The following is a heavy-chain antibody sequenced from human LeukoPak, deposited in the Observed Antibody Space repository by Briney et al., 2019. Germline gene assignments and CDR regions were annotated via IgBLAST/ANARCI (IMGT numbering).Heavy chain of an antibody. CDR2: IKPNSGAT. D-gene: IGHD2-21*01. J-gene: IGHJ4*01. CDR1: GYTFTDYY. CDR3: ARGRRILVGPENAGDFFDY. Sequence: ASVKVSCKASGYTFTDYYLLWVRQAPGQGLEWMVWIKPNSGATDYAQNFQARVTMTRDTSSGTAYLDLSGLTSDDSAVYYCARGRRILVGPENAGDFFDYWGQGTLVIVSS. V-gene: IGHV1-2*02.